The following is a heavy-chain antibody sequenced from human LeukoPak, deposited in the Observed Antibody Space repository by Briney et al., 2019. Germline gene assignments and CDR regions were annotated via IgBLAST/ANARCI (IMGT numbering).Heavy chain of an antibody. D-gene: IGHD6-6*01. Sequence: GGSLRLSCAASGFTFSSYWMSWVRQAPGKGLEWVANIKQDGSERYHVDSLKGQFTISRDNAKNSLYLQMNSLRAEDTAVYYCARVASYAFDIWGQGTMVTVSS. CDR1: GFTFSSYW. CDR2: IKQDGSER. J-gene: IGHJ3*02. V-gene: IGHV3-7*01. CDR3: ARVASYAFDI.